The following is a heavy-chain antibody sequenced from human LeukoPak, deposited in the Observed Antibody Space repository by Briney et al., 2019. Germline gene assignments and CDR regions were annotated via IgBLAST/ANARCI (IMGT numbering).Heavy chain of an antibody. CDR2: VYARGSDT. J-gene: IGHJ1*01. Sequence: PGGALQTFCWGSWYSVNSYWDGWGRRRAREGGGGGGIVYARGSDTRYSPSFQGQFTISADKSISTAYLQWSSLKASDTAMYYCARGYCSGGSCPEYFQHWGQGTLVTVSS. CDR3: ARGYCSGGSCPEYFQH. CDR1: WYSVNSYW. D-gene: IGHD2-15*01. V-gene: IGHV5-51*01.